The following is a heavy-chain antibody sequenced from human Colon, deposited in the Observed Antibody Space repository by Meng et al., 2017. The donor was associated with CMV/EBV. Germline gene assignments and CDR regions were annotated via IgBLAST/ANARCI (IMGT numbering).Heavy chain of an antibody. Sequence: GESLKISCRTSGFTFSSYEMNWVRQTPEKGLEWVAHIDSDGTIKYYAESVQGRFTISRDHAKDSLYLQMNSLTVDDTALYYCTRGRWGPWGHGTLVTVSS. D-gene: IGHD4-23*01. CDR1: GFTFSSYE. V-gene: IGHV3-48*03. CDR2: IDSDGTIK. CDR3: TRGRWGP. J-gene: IGHJ5*02.